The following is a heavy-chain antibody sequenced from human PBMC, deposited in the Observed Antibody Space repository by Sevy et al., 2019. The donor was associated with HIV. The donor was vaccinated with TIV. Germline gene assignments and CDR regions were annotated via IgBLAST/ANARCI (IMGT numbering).Heavy chain of an antibody. CDR3: AKDYDSSGWYGEYYFDY. CDR1: GFTFSSYA. D-gene: IGHD6-19*01. CDR2: ISWNSGSI. V-gene: IGHV3-9*01. J-gene: IGHJ4*02. Sequence: GGSLRLSCVTSGFTFSSYAMSWVRQTPGKGLEWVSGISWNSGSIGYADSVKGRFTISRDNAKNSLYLQMNSLRAEDTALYYCAKDYDSSGWYGEYYFDYWGQGTLVTVSS.